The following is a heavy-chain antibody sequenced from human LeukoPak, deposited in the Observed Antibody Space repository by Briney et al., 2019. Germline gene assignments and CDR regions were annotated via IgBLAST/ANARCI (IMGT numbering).Heavy chain of an antibody. CDR2: INSDGSST. Sequence: TGGSLRLSCAASGFTFSSYWMHWVRHAPGKGLVWVSRINSDGSSTSYADSVKGRFTISRDNAKNTLYLEMHSLRVEDTAIYYCAREGSYLNSGGSYYLHWLDPWGQGTLVTVSS. CDR3: AREGSYLNSGGSYYLHWLDP. D-gene: IGHD3-22*01. V-gene: IGHV3-74*01. J-gene: IGHJ5*02. CDR1: GFTFSSYW.